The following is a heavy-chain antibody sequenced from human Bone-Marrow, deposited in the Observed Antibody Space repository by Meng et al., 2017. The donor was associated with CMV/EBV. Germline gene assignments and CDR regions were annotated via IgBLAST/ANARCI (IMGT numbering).Heavy chain of an antibody. CDR3: ARDGLGGAPDY. V-gene: IGHV4-59*01. Sequence: SETLSLTCTVSGGSISSYYWSWIRQPPGKGLEWIGYIYYSGSTTYNPSLKSRVTISVDTSKNQFSLKLSSVTAADTAVYSCARDGLGGAPDYWGQGTLVTVSS. CDR1: GGSISSYY. CDR2: IYYSGST. J-gene: IGHJ4*02. D-gene: IGHD3-16*01.